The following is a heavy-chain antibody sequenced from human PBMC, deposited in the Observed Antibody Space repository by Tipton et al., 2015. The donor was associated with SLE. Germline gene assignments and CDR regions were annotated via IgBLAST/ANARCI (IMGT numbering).Heavy chain of an antibody. Sequence: SLRLSCAASGFTVSSNYMSWVRQAPGKGLDWVSVINSGGNTYYSDSVKGRFTISRDKSKNTLYLQMNSLRAEDTAVYYCARDLSLGRGWFDPWGQGTLVTVSS. CDR1: GFTVSSNY. CDR3: ARDLSLGRGWFDP. CDR2: INSGGNT. D-gene: IGHD7-27*01. J-gene: IGHJ5*02. V-gene: IGHV3-66*01.